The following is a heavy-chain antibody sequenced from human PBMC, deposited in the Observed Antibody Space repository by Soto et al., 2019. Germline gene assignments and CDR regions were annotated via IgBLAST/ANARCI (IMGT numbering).Heavy chain of an antibody. D-gene: IGHD6-19*01. J-gene: IGHJ4*02. CDR1: GDSVSSNSVA. CDR3: ARGGFYMTVANFDC. CDR2: TYYRSRWYD. V-gene: IGHV6-1*01. Sequence: QVQLQQSGPGLVKPSQTLSLTCAISGDSVSSNSVAWYWIGQSPSRGLEWLGRTYYRSRWYDDYAVSVKSRIRISPDTSKNQFSLQLTSVTPGDTAVYYCARGGFYMTVANFDCWGQGTLVTVSS.